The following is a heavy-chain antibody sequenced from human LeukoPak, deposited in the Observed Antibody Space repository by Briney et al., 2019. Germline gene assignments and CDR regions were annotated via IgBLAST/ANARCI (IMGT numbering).Heavy chain of an antibody. CDR3: ARKSGALPLLW. D-gene: IGHD1-26*01. J-gene: IGHJ4*02. Sequence: SETLSLTCTVSDGSLSSTIYHRGWIRQPPGKGLEWIGNIYYSGTTSYNPSLKSRVTISIDTSKNQFSLRLNSVTAADAAVYYCARKSGALPLLWWGQGTLVTVSS. CDR2: IYYSGTT. CDR1: DGSLSSTIYH. V-gene: IGHV4-39*07.